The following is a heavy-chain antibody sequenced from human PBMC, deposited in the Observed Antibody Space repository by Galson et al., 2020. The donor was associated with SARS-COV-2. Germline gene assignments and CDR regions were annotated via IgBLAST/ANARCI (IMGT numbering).Heavy chain of an antibody. Sequence: SETLSLTCTVSGASISSGSYYWSWIRQPAGKGLEWIGRIYKSGNTNYNPSLWSQVTISVDTSKNQLSLRVTSVTAADAAVYYCARRGDTVAWFYWGQGALVTVSS. CDR3: ARRGDTVAWFY. CDR2: IYKSGNT. CDR1: GASISSGSYY. V-gene: IGHV4-61*02. J-gene: IGHJ4*02. D-gene: IGHD3-3*01.